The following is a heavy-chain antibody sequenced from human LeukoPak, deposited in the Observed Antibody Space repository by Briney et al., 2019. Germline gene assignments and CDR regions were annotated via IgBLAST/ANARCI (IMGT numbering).Heavy chain of an antibody. CDR1: RYTLTELS. V-gene: IGHV1-24*01. CDR3: ACNYGDYADNFDY. Sequence: ASVKVSCKVSRYTLTELSMHWVRQAPGKGLEWMGGFDPEDGETIYAQKFQGRVTMTEDTSTDTAYMELSSLRSEDTAVYYCACNYGDYADNFDYWGQGTLVTVSS. CDR2: FDPEDGET. J-gene: IGHJ4*02. D-gene: IGHD4-17*01.